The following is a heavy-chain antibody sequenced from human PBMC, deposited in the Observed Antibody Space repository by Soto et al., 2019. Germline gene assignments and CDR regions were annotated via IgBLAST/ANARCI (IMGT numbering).Heavy chain of an antibody. CDR1: GGSISSGGYY. Sequence: SETLSLTCTVSGGSISSGGYYWSWIRQHPGKGLEWIGYIYYSGSTYYNPSLKSRVTISVDTSKNQFSLKLSSVTAADTAVYYCARVTNVLRFLEWYTGVERNHNWFDPWGQGTLVTVSS. CDR2: IYYSGST. J-gene: IGHJ5*02. D-gene: IGHD3-3*01. V-gene: IGHV4-31*03. CDR3: ARVTNVLRFLEWYTGVERNHNWFDP.